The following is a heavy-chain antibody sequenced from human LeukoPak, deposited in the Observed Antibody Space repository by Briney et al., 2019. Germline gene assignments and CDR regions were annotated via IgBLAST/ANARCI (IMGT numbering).Heavy chain of an antibody. CDR3: ARYNSGSFD. V-gene: IGHV3-23*01. Sequence: GGSLRLSCAASGFTFSNYAMSWVRQAPGKGLEWVSAISGSGDNTHYADSVKGRFTISRDNSKNTLYLQMNSLRAEDTAMYYCARYNSGSFDWGQGTLVTVSS. D-gene: IGHD5-12*01. CDR1: GFTFSNYA. CDR2: ISGSGDNT. J-gene: IGHJ4*02.